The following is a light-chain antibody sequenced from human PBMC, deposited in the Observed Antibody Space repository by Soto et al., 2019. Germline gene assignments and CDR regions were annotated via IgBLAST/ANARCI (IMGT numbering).Light chain of an antibody. J-gene: IGKJ1*01. Sequence: DIQMTQYPSTLPASVGDRVTISFRASQTVERWLAWYQQKPGKAPKLLISDVSSLERGVPSRFSGSGSATEFTLTISGLQSDDFATYYCQQYKDYVWTFGQGTK. V-gene: IGKV1-5*01. CDR2: DVS. CDR1: QTVERW. CDR3: QQYKDYVWT.